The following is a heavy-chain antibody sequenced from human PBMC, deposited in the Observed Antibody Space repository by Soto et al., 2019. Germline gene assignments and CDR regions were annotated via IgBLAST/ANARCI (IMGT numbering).Heavy chain of an antibody. V-gene: IGHV4-59*01. CDR1: GGSISSYY. J-gene: IGHJ5*02. CDR3: ARVQSTAIFGVVNYRRFDP. D-gene: IGHD3-3*01. CDR2: IYYSGST. Sequence: SETLSLTCTVSGGSISSYYWSWIRQPPGKGLEWIGYIYYSGSTNYNPSLKSRVTISVDTSKNQFSLKLSSVTAADTAVYYCARVQSTAIFGVVNYRRFDPWGQGTLVTVSS.